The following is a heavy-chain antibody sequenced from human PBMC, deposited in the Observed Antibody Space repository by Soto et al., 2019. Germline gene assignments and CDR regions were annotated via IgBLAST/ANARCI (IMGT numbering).Heavy chain of an antibody. CDR2: IIPISGTT. D-gene: IGHD3-22*01. J-gene: IGHJ6*02. V-gene: IGHV1-69*06. CDR3: ARAGKTVIVVFNRNYYYAMDA. Sequence: ASVKVSCKASGDSFSSYAISWVRQAPGQGLEWMGGIIPISGTTNYAQKFQGRVTITADTSTGTAYMELSSLRAEDTAVYYCARAGKTVIVVFNRNYYYAMDAWGQGTAVTVSS. CDR1: GDSFSSYA.